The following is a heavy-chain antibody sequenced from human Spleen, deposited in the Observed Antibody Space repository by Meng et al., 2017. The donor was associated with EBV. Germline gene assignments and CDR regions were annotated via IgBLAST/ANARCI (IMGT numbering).Heavy chain of an antibody. D-gene: IGHD3-10*02. J-gene: IGHJ5*02. Sequence: QLQLQESGSGLVKPSETLSLTCDVSGGSITTGGYSWSWIRQPPGKGLEWIGYIYHDGSAYYNPSLRSRVTISEDRSKNQFSLKLSSVTAADTAVYYCARGGQYYYVNWFDPWGQGTLVTVSS. CDR1: GGSITTGGYS. CDR3: ARGGQYYYVNWFDP. V-gene: IGHV4-30-2*01. CDR2: IYHDGSA.